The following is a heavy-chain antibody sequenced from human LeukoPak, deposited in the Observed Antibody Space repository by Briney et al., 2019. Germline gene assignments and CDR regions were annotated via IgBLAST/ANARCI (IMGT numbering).Heavy chain of an antibody. CDR1: GYTFTGQY. CDR2: INPNSGGT. Sequence: ASVKVSCKASGYTFTGQYMHWVRQAPGQGLEWMGWINPNSGGTNYAQKFQGRVTMTRDTSISTAYMELSRLRSDDTAVYYCARGYTPTPLLYYYYYMDVWGKGTTVTVSS. D-gene: IGHD3-16*02. J-gene: IGHJ6*03. V-gene: IGHV1-2*02. CDR3: ARGYTPTPLLYYYYYMDV.